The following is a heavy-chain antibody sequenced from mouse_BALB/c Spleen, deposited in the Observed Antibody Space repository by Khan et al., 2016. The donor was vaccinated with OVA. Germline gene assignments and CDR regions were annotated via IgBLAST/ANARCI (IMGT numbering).Heavy chain of an antibody. Sequence: EVKLLESGPSLVKPSQTLSLTCSVTGDSITSGYWSWIRKFPGNKLEYMGYMIYTGYTDYNPSLKSRLAITRLTSTNQYSLQLNSVTTEDTAAYYCARSTYRYAFAYWGQGTLVTVSA. CDR2: MIYTGYT. D-gene: IGHD2-14*01. V-gene: IGHV3-8*02. CDR1: GDSITSGY. CDR3: ARSTYRYAFAY. J-gene: IGHJ3*01.